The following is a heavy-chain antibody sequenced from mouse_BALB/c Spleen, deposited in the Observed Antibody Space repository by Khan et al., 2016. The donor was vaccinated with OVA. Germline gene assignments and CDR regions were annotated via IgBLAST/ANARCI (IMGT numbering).Heavy chain of an antibody. J-gene: IGHJ3*01. Sequence: QLEESGPGLVKPSQSLSLTCTVTGYSITSDYAWNWIRQFPGNKLEWMGFISYRGRTSYNPSLKSRISVTRDTSKNPFFLQLKSVTTEDTATYYSAMGRTYWGQGTLVTVSA. V-gene: IGHV3-2*02. D-gene: IGHD4-1*01. CDR1: GYSITSDYA. CDR2: ISYRGRT. CDR3: AMGRTY.